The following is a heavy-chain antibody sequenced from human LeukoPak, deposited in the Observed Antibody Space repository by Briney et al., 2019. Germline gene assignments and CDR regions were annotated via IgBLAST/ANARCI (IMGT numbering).Heavy chain of an antibody. CDR2: IRYDGSNK. CDR3: AKRRDGYNYYFDY. Sequence: GGSLRLSCAASGFTFSSYGMHWVRQAPGKGLEWVAFIRYDGSNKYYADSVKGRFTISRDNSKNTLYLQMNSLRAEDTAVYYCAKRRDGYNYYFDYWGQGTLVTVSS. V-gene: IGHV3-30*02. CDR1: GFTFSSYG. J-gene: IGHJ4*02. D-gene: IGHD5-24*01.